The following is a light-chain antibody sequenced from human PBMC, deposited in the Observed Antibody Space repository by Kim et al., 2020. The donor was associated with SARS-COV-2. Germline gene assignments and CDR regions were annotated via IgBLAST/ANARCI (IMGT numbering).Light chain of an antibody. J-gene: IGLJ2*01. Sequence: SYELTQPPSVSVAPGETATVSCGGDSLQAKTVHWYQQKPGQAPVLVIQYDNERPSGIPERISGSTSGNMATLTLSRVEAGDEADYYCQLWDSDTDHVIFGGGTQLTVL. CDR1: SLQAKT. CDR3: QLWDSDTDHVI. CDR2: YDN. V-gene: IGLV3-21*04.